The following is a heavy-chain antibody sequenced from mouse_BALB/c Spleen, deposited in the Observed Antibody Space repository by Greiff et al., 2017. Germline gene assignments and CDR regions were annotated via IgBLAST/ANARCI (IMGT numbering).Heavy chain of an antibody. V-gene: IGHV14-4*02. CDR1: GFNIKDYY. CDR2: IDPENGDT. Sequence: EVQRVESGAELVRSGASVKLSCTASGFNIKDYYMHWVKQRPEQGLEWIGWIDPENGDTEYAPKFQGKATMTADTSSNTAYLQLSSLTSEDTAVYYCNEGITEGFAYWGQGTLVTVSA. CDR3: NEGITEGFAY. D-gene: IGHD2-4*01. J-gene: IGHJ3*01.